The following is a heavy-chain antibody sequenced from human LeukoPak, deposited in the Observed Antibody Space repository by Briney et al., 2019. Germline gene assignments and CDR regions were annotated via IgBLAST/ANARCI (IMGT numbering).Heavy chain of an antibody. CDR2: IEQSGSA. Sequence: PSETLSLTCAVYGGSFSGYYWSWIRQPPGKGLEWIGEIEQSGSANYNPSLKSRVTISVDTSKNQFSPKLSSVTAADTALYYCAKHYMGSSYNHGLDCWGQGTLVTVSS. V-gene: IGHV4-34*01. CDR3: AKHYMGSSYNHGLDC. D-gene: IGHD3-10*01. J-gene: IGHJ4*02. CDR1: GGSFSGYY.